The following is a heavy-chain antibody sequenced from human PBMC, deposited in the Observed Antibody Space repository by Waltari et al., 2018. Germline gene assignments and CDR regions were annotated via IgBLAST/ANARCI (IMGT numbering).Heavy chain of an antibody. Sequence: EVQLVESGGVVVPPGGSLSLSCAASGFTFDDYTIHWVRQAPGKGLEWVSLISWDGGSTYYADSVKGRFTISRDNSKNSLYLQMNSLRTEDTALYYCAKGSPSGIDYWGQGTLVTVSS. V-gene: IGHV3-43*01. CDR2: ISWDGGST. CDR3: AKGSPSGIDY. J-gene: IGHJ4*02. D-gene: IGHD1-26*01. CDR1: GFTFDDYT.